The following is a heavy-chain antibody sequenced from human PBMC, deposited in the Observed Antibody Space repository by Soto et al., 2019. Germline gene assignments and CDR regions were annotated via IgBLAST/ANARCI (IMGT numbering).Heavy chain of an antibody. V-gene: IGHV4-30-2*01. CDR3: ATAGGLGAVAADS. CDR2: IYHSGST. Sequence: QLQLQESGSGLVKPSQTLSLTCAVSGGSISSGGYSWSWIRQPPGKGLEWIGYIYHSGSTYYNPSLKSRVTISVDRSKNQFSLKLSSVTAADTAVYYCATAGGLGAVAADSWGQGTLFTVSS. J-gene: IGHJ4*02. D-gene: IGHD6-19*01. CDR1: GGSISSGGYS.